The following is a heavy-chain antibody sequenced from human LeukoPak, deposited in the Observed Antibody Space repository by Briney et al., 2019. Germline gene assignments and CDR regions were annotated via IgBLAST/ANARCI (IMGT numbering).Heavy chain of an antibody. Sequence: PSETLCLTCAVYGGSFSGYYWSWIRQPPGKGLEWIGEINHSGSTKYNPSPKSGVTISVDTSKNQFSLKLSSVTAADTAVYYCARGGRRDGYNSWGQGTLVTVSS. CDR1: GGSFSGYY. CDR2: INHSGST. J-gene: IGHJ4*02. V-gene: IGHV4-34*01. CDR3: ARGGRRDGYNS. D-gene: IGHD5-24*01.